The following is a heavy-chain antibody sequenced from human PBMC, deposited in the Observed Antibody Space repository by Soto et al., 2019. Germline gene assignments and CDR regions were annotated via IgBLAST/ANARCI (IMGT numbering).Heavy chain of an antibody. CDR3: TRDGRRGYDMDV. V-gene: IGHV3-53*01. J-gene: IGHJ6*02. CDR1: GFTVSRNY. CDR2: SYSGGTT. D-gene: IGHD1-26*01. Sequence: PGGSLRLSCAASGFTVSRNYVSWVRQAPGKGLAWVSLSYSGGTTDYADSVKGRSTISRDNAKNSLYLQMTSLRDEDTGVYYCTRDGRRGYDMDVWGQGTTVTVSS.